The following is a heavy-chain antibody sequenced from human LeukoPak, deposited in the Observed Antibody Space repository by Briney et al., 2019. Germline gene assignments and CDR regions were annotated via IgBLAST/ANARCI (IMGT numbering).Heavy chain of an antibody. Sequence: GGSLRLSCAASGFTFSSYEMNWVRQAPGKGLEWVSYISSSGSTIYYADSVKGRFTISRDNAKNSLYLQMNSLRAEDTAVYYCARLPGYCSGGSCLDAFDIWGQGTMVTVSS. CDR2: ISSSGSTI. D-gene: IGHD2-15*01. CDR3: ARLPGYCSGGSCLDAFDI. J-gene: IGHJ3*02. CDR1: GFTFSSYE. V-gene: IGHV3-48*03.